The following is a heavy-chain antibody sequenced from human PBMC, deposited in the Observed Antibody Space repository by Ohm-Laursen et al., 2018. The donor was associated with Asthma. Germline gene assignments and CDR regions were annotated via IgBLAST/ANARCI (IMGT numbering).Heavy chain of an antibody. V-gene: IGHV3-53*01. J-gene: IGHJ5*02. CDR2: IYSGGTT. D-gene: IGHD4-11*01. CDR3: ARAPTITTIFYS. CDR1: GFTVSDNF. Sequence: GSLRLSCTASGFTVSDNFVSWVRQAPGKGLEWVAIIYSGGTTFYADSVKGRFTVSRDNSKNTVYLQMNSLRAEDTAVYYCARAPTITTIFYSWGLGTLVTVSS.